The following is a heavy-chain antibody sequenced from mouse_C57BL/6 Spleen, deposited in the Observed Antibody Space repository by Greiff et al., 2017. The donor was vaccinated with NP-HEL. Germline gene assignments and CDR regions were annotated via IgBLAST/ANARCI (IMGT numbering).Heavy chain of an antibody. D-gene: IGHD1-1*01. CDR1: GYTFTSYW. CDR3: ARSDYYGSSPWFAY. V-gene: IGHV1-64*01. CDR2: IHPNSGST. J-gene: IGHJ3*01. Sequence: QVQLQQPGAELVKPGASVKLSCKASGYTFTSYWMHWVKQRPGQGLEWIGMIHPNSGSTNYNQKFKGKSTLTVDKSSSTAYMQLSSLTSEDSAVYYCARSDYYGSSPWFAYWGQGTLVTVSA.